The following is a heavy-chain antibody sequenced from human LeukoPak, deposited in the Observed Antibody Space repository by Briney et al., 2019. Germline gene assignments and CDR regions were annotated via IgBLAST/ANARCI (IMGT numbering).Heavy chain of an antibody. V-gene: IGHV3-23*01. CDR2: ISGSGGST. D-gene: IGHD3-3*01. CDR1: GFTFSSYA. J-gene: IGHJ5*02. Sequence: PGGSLRLSCAASGFTFSSYAMSWVRQAPGKGLEWVSAISGSGGSTYYADSVKGRFTISRDNSKNTLYLQMNSLRAEDTAVYYCAKDRYYDFWSGYQSLGPWGQGTLVTVSS. CDR3: AKDRYYDFWSGYQSLGP.